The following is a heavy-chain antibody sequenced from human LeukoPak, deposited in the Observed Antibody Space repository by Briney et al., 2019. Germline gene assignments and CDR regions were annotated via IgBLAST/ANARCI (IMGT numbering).Heavy chain of an antibody. D-gene: IGHD3-10*01. Sequence: GESLKISCKGSGYSFTSYWIGWLRQMPGKGLEWMGIIYPGDSDTRYSPSFQGQVTISADKSISTAYLQWSSLKASDTAMYYCARAPYGSGSYYNPPFDYWGQGTLVTVSS. CDR1: GYSFTSYW. V-gene: IGHV5-51*01. CDR2: IYPGDSDT. CDR3: ARAPYGSGSYYNPPFDY. J-gene: IGHJ4*02.